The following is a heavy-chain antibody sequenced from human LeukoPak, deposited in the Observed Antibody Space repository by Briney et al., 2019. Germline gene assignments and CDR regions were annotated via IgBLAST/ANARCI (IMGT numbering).Heavy chain of an antibody. V-gene: IGHV4-31*03. CDR3: ARDLDRQDAFDI. Sequence: SETLSLTCTVSGGSISSSSYYWGWIRQPPGKGLEWIGYIYYSGSTYYNPSLKSRVTISVDTSKNQFSLKLSSVTAADTAVYYCARDLDRQDAFDIWGQGTMVTVSS. CDR1: GGSISSSSYY. CDR2: IYYSGST. D-gene: IGHD3-22*01. J-gene: IGHJ3*02.